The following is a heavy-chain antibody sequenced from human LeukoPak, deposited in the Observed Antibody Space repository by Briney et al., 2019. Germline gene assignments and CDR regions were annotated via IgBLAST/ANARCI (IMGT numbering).Heavy chain of an antibody. D-gene: IGHD2-15*01. V-gene: IGHV3-21*01. CDR1: GFTFSSYS. CDR3: ARSDMYCNGGRCYPCYYMDV. CDR2: ISSSSSYI. J-gene: IGHJ6*03. Sequence: GGSLRLSCAASGFTFSSYSMNWVRQAPGKGLEWVSSISSSSSYIYYADSVKGRFTISRDNAKKSLYLQMNSLRAEDTAVYYCARSDMYCNGGRCYPCYYMDVWGKGTTVTVYS.